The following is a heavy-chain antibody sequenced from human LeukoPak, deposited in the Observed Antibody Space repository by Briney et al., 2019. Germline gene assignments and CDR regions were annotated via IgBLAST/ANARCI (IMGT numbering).Heavy chain of an antibody. J-gene: IGHJ5*02. CDR1: GGSFSGYY. CDR2: INHSGST. V-gene: IGHV4-34*01. Sequence: TETLPLTCAVYGGSFSGYYWSWIRQPPGKGLEWIGEINHSGSTNYNPSLKSRVTISVDTSKNQFSLKLSSVTAADTAVYYCARGRGVFRYNWFDPWGQGTLVTVSS. CDR3: ARGRGVFRYNWFDP. D-gene: IGHD2-8*01.